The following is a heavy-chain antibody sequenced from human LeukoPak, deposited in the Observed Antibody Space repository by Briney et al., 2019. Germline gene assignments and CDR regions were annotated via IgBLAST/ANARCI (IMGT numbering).Heavy chain of an antibody. J-gene: IGHJ4*02. V-gene: IGHV1-69*11. CDR3: ARGDVRQLVDY. CDR1: GGTFSSYA. Sequence: GSSVKVSCKASGGTFSSYAISWVRQAPGQGLEWMGRIIPILGTANYAQKFQGRVTITTDESTSTAYMELSSLRSEDTAVYYCARGDVRQLVDYWGQGTLVTVSS. D-gene: IGHD3-10*02. CDR2: IIPILGTA.